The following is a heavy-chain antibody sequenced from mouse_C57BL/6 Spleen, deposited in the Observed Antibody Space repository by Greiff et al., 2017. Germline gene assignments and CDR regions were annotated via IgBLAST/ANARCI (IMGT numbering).Heavy chain of an antibody. CDR2: IWSGGST. D-gene: IGHD2-2*01. V-gene: IGHV2-2*01. J-gene: IGHJ3*01. Sequence: VQLQESGPGLVQPSQSLSITCTVSGFSLTSYGVHWVRQSPGKGLEWLGVIWSGGSTDYNAAFISRLSISKDNSKSQVFFKMNSLQADDTAIYYCARIPCGYDGAYWGQGTLVTVSA. CDR3: ARIPCGYDGAY. CDR1: GFSLTSYG.